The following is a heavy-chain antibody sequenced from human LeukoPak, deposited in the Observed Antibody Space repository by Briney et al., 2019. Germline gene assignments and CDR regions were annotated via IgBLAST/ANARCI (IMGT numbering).Heavy chain of an antibody. CDR1: GFTVSSNY. V-gene: IGHV3-66*01. Sequence: PGGSLRLSCAASGFTVSSNYMSWVRQAPGMGLEWVSVIYSGGSTYYADSVKGRFTISRDNSKNTLYLQMNSLRAEDTAVYYCARGRYYYDSSGYYGALGYWGQGTLVTVSS. CDR3: ARGRYYYDSSGYYGALGY. CDR2: IYSGGST. D-gene: IGHD3-22*01. J-gene: IGHJ4*02.